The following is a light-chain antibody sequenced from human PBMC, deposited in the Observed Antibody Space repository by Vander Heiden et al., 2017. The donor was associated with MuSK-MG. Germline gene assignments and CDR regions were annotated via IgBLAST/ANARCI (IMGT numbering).Light chain of an antibody. CDR2: AAS. CDR3: QQSYSTSVT. Sequence: DIQMTQSPSSLSASVGDRVTITCRASQSISSYLNWYQQKPGKAPKLLIYAASSLQSGVPSTFSGSGSGTDFTLTISSLQPEDFATYYCQQSYSTSVTFGQGTKVEIK. J-gene: IGKJ1*01. V-gene: IGKV1-39*01. CDR1: QSISSY.